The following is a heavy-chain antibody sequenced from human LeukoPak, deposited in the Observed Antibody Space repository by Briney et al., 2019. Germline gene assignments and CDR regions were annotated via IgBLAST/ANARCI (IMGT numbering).Heavy chain of an antibody. J-gene: IGHJ6*02. D-gene: IGHD3-10*01. Sequence: GGSLRLSCAASGFTFSSYSMNWVRRAPGKGLEWVSVIYSGGSTYYADSVKGRFTISRHNSKNTLYLQMNSLRAEDTAVYYCASSYYYGSGSYVGMDVWGQGTTVTVSS. CDR3: ASSYYYGSGSYVGMDV. CDR1: GFTFSSYS. CDR2: IYSGGST. V-gene: IGHV3-53*04.